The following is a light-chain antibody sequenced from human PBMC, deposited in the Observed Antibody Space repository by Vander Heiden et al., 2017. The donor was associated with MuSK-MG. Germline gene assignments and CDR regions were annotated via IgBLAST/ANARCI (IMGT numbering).Light chain of an antibody. V-gene: IGLV3-19*01. CDR1: SLRSYY. CDR3: NSRDSSGNHLVV. Sequence: SSELTQDPAVSVALGQTVRITCQGDSLRSYYASWYQQKPGQAPVLVIYGKNNRPSGIPDRFSGSSSGNTASLTITGAQAEDEADYNCNSRDSSGNHLVVFGGGTKLTVL. CDR2: GKN. J-gene: IGLJ2*01.